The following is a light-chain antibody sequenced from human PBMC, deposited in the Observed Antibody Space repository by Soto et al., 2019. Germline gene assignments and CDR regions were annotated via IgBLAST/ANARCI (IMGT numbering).Light chain of an antibody. CDR3: MQPIQVPYT. CDR1: QSLLHSGGKTF. Sequence: DIVLTQTPLSLSVTPGQPASISCKSSQSLLHSGGKTFLYWFLQKPGQPPQLLIHESSNRFSGVPDRFSGSASGTDFTLKISRVEAEDVGIYYCMQPIQVPYTFGQGTKLEIK. J-gene: IGKJ2*01. CDR2: ESS. V-gene: IGKV2D-29*01.